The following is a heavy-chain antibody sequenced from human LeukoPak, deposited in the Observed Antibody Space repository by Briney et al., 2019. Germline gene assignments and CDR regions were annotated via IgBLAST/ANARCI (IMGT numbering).Heavy chain of an antibody. J-gene: IGHJ4*02. V-gene: IGHV4-4*07. Sequence: SETLSLTCTVSGGSISSYYWSWIRQPAGKGLEWIGRIYTSGSTNYNPSLKGRVTMSVDTSKNQFSLKLSSVTAADTALYFCASLTEKYCSGTSCLYWGQGTLVTVSS. CDR3: ASLTEKYCSGTSCLY. CDR1: GGSISSYY. D-gene: IGHD2-2*01. CDR2: IYTSGST.